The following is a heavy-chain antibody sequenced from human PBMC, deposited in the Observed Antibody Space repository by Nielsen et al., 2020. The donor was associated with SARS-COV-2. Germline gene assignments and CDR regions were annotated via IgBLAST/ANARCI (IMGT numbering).Heavy chain of an antibody. CDR2: VSGSGEKT. D-gene: IGHD3-3*01. CDR3: GNHRPRSATQRHRLRRDYYYYMDV. V-gene: IGHV3-23*01. Sequence: GESLKISCSASGLTFSSYAMSWVRQAPGKGLEWVSTVSGSGEKTYYADSVKGRFTLSRDNSKNTVTLQMNDLRAEDSAVYYCGNHRPRSATQRHRLRRDYYYYMDVWGKGTTVTVSS. J-gene: IGHJ6*03. CDR1: GLTFSSYA.